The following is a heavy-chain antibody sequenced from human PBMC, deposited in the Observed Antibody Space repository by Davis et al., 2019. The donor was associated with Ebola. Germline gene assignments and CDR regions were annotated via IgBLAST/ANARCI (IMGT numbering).Heavy chain of an antibody. D-gene: IGHD3-22*01. Sequence: ESLKISFSASWFTFYQSAGNWVRQCPVKGLQWFSLGSGDGRSTAYADSVRDRFSISRDNSRNFLYLQMNGLRAEDTALYYCTAYESTFRNYSAQRTLLTVSS. V-gene: IGHV3-43D*03. CDR2: GSGDGRST. CDR1: WFTFYQSA. CDR3: TAYESTFRNY. J-gene: IGHJ4*02.